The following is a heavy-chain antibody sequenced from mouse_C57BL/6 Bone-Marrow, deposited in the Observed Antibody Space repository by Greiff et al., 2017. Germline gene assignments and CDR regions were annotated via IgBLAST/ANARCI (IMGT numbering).Heavy chain of an antibody. CDR2: ISGGGGNT. V-gene: IGHV5-9*01. Sequence: EVKVVESGGGLVKPGGSLKLSCAASGFTFSSYTMSWVRQTPEKRLEWVATISGGGGNTYYPDSVKGRFPISRDNAKNTLYLQMSSLRSEDTALYYCARHGGMVTSYFYWYFDVWGTGTTVTVSS. CDR1: GFTFSSYT. CDR3: ARHGGMVTSYFYWYFDV. D-gene: IGHD2-10*02. J-gene: IGHJ1*03.